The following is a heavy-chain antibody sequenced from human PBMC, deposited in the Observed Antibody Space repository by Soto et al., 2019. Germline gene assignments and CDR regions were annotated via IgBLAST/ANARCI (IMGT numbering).Heavy chain of an antibody. D-gene: IGHD4-17*01. CDR2: ISSNSGYT. Sequence: LRLSCAASGFRFSDYSMNWVRQVPGKGLEWVSSISSNSGYTLYTDSVKGRFTISRDNAKSSLYLQMSSLRDEDTAVYYCTRGSYGAYDYWGQGTLVTVSS. CDR1: GFRFSDYS. J-gene: IGHJ4*02. CDR3: TRGSYGAYDY. V-gene: IGHV3-21*06.